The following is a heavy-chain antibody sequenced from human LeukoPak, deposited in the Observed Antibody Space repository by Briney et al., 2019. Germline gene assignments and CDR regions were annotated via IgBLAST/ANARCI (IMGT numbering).Heavy chain of an antibody. J-gene: IGHJ4*02. V-gene: IGHV5-51*01. CDR1: GYRFTSYW. D-gene: IGHD3-3*01. Sequence: GESLKISCKGSGYRFTSYWIGWVRQMPGKGLEWMGMIYPGDSNTRYSPSLQGQVTISADKSISTAYLQWSSLKASDTAMYYCARQGANDFWSGYYKYWGQGTLVTVSS. CDR2: IYPGDSNT. CDR3: ARQGANDFWSGYYKY.